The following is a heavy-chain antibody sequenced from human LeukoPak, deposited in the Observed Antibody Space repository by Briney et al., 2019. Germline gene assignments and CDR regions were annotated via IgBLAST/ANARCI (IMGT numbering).Heavy chain of an antibody. Sequence: ASVKVSCKASGQKFTDYGVNWVRQAPGQGLEWMGWVSGIDGNTKYARNLQGRVTMTRDTSTSTAFMELRSLTSDDTAIYYCARPGTDRARGWGYFDSWGKGTLVTVSS. CDR3: ARPGTDRARGWGYFDS. V-gene: IGHV1-18*01. J-gene: IGHJ4*02. CDR1: GQKFTDYG. CDR2: VSGIDGNT. D-gene: IGHD3-10*01.